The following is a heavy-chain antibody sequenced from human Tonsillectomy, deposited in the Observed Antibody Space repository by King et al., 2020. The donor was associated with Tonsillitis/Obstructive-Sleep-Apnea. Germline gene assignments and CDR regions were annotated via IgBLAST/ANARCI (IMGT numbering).Heavy chain of an antibody. V-gene: IGHV4-39*01. CDR2: IYYTGST. CDR1: GGSISSSSYY. CDR3: AGHIGGGYPYRYFDP. Sequence: QLQESGPGLVKPSETLSLTCTVSGGSISSSSYYWGWIRQPPGKGLEWIGSIYYTGSTYHNPSLKSRVSISVDTSKNQFSLKLSSVTAADTAVYYCAGHIGGGYPYRYFDPWGRGTLATVSS. D-gene: IGHD3-16*01. J-gene: IGHJ2*01.